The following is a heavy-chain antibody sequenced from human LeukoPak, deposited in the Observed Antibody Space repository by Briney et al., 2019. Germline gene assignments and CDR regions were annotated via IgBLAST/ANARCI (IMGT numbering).Heavy chain of an antibody. CDR2: IRNKVNSYIT. Sequence: GGSLRLSCAASGFTFSSYGMHWVRQAPGKGLEWVGRIRNKVNSYITEYAAAVTGRFTISREDANNSLYLQMNSLKTEDMAVYYCTRVAPVTGSRYFDYWGQGALVTVSS. V-gene: IGHV3-72*01. CDR3: TRVAPVTGSRYFDY. D-gene: IGHD6-19*01. J-gene: IGHJ4*02. CDR1: GFTFSSYG.